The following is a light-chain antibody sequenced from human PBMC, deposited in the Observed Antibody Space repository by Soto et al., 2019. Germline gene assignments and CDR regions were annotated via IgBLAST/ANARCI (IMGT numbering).Light chain of an antibody. CDR2: KSN. CDR3: AAWDDRLSGWV. CDR1: SSNIGNNY. J-gene: IGLJ3*02. Sequence: QSVLPQPPSASGTPGQTVTISCSGSSSNIGNNYVYWYQQVPGTAPKLLMYKSNQRPSGVPDRFSGSKSGTSASLAISGLRSEDEADYYCAAWDDRLSGWVFGGGTKVTVL. V-gene: IGLV1-47*01.